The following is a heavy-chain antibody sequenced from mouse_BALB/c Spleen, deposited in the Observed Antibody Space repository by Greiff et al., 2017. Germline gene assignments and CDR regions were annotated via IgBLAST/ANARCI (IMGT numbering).Heavy chain of an antibody. Sequence: LQESGPELVKPGASVKMSCKASGYTFTSYVMHWVKQKPGQGLEWIGYINPYNDGTKYNEKFKGKATLTSDKSSSTAYMELSRLTSEDSAVYYCARVVYDQDYAMDYWGEGTSVTVSA. CDR1: GYTFTSYV. D-gene: IGHD2-3*01. J-gene: IGHJ4*01. CDR2: INPYNDGT. V-gene: IGHV1-14*01. CDR3: ARVVYDQDYAMDY.